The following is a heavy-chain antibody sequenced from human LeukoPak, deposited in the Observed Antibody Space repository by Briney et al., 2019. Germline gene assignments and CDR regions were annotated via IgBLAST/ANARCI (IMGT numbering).Heavy chain of an antibody. CDR3: AKDLHRGSFNLA. CDR1: GFTFSSYG. D-gene: IGHD3-10*01. J-gene: IGHJ5*02. V-gene: IGHV3-30*18. CDR2: ISYDGSNK. Sequence: GGSLRLSCAASGFTFSSYGMRWVRQAPGKGLEWVAVISYDGSNKYYAESVKGRFTISRENYTSTLYLQMNSLRAEDTAVYYCAKDLHRGSFNLAWGQGTLVTVSS.